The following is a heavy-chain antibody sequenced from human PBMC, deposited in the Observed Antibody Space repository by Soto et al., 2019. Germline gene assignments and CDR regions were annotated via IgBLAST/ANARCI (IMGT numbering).Heavy chain of an antibody. D-gene: IGHD3-3*01. CDR3: ARDPSRYDFWSGYYTGAFDI. CDR2: INAGNGNT. CDR1: GYTFTSYA. V-gene: IGHV1-3*01. Sequence: QVQLVQSGAEVKKPGASVKVSCKASGYTFTSYAMHWVRQAPGQRLEWMGWINAGNGNTKYSQKFPGRVTITRDTSASTAYMELSSLRSEDTAVYYCARDPSRYDFWSGYYTGAFDIWGQGTMVTVSS. J-gene: IGHJ3*02.